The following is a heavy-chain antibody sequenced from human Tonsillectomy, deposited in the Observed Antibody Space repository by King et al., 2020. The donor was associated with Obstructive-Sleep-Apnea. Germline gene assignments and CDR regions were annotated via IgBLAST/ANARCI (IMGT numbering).Heavy chain of an antibody. D-gene: IGHD6-6*01. CDR3: ARGFTARLDDAFDI. CDR2: IVPSFGAG. Sequence: VQLVQSGAEVKKPGSSVKVSCKASGGTFSHSAIAWVRQAPGQGLEWMGGIVPSFGAGKYAQNFQGRVTITATQETRTVYMELTNLRSEDTAMYFCARGFTARLDDAFDIWGQGTMVIVSS. J-gene: IGHJ3*02. V-gene: IGHV1-69*01. CDR1: GGTFSHSA.